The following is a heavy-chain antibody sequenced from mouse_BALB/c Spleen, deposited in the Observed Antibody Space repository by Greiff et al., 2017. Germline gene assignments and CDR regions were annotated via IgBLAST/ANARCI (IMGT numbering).Heavy chain of an antibody. CDR2: ISNGGGST. CDR1: GFTFSSYT. J-gene: IGHJ1*01. Sequence: EVQLVESGGGLVQPGGSLKLSCAASGFTFSSYTMSWVRQTPEKRLEWVAYISNGGGSTYYPDTVKGRFTISRDNAKNTLYLQMSSLKSEDTAMYYCARQGLLRGYFDVWGAGTTVTVSS. D-gene: IGHD1-1*01. V-gene: IGHV5-12-2*01. CDR3: ARQGLLRGYFDV.